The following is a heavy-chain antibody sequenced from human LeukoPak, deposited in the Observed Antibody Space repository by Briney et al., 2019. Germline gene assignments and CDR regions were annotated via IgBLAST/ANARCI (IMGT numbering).Heavy chain of an antibody. CDR1: GFTFSSHG. J-gene: IGHJ4*02. CDR3: AKVIAAADPFDY. Sequence: GGSLRLSCAASGFTFSSHGMHWVRQAPGKGLEWVAVISYNGSNKYYADSVKGRFTISRDNSKNTLYLQMNSLRAEDTAVYYCAKVIAAADPFDYWGQGTLVTVSS. D-gene: IGHD6-13*01. CDR2: ISYNGSNK. V-gene: IGHV3-30*18.